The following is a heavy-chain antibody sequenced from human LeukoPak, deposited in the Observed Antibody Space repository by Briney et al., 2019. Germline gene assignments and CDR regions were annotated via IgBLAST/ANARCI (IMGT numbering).Heavy chain of an antibody. CDR1: GYTFCDYY. D-gene: IGHD2-2*01. J-gene: IGHJ4*02. V-gene: IGHV1-2*06. CDR3: ARQLETTSWFDY. Sequence: ASVKVSCKASGYTFCDYYLHWVRLAPGQGLVWMGRISTNSGGTDYAQKFQGKVTMTRDASISTVYMDLNRLRSDDTAIYYCARQLETTSWFDYWGQGTLVIVSS. CDR2: ISTNSGGT.